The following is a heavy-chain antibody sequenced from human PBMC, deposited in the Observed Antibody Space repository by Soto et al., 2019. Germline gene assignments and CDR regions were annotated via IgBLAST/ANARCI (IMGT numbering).Heavy chain of an antibody. V-gene: IGHV3-7*01. Sequence: GGSLRLSCAASGFTFSSYWMSWVRQAPGKGLEWVANIKQDGSEKYYVDSVKGRSTISRDNAKNSLYLQMNSLRAEDSAVYFWASWGEQMGRGAFDIWGQGTMVTVSS. CDR1: GFTFSSYW. CDR3: ASWGEQMGRGAFDI. D-gene: IGHD3-16*01. J-gene: IGHJ3*02. CDR2: IKQDGSEK.